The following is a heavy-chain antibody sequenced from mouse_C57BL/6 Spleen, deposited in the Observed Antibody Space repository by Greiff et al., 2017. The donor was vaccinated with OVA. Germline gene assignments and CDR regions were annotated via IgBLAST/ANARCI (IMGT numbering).Heavy chain of an antibody. V-gene: IGHV14-4*01. CDR2: IDPENGDT. D-gene: IGHD1-1*01. CDR3: TTSTVVAPGFAY. CDR1: GFNIKDDY. J-gene: IGHJ3*01. Sequence: VQLKESGAELVRPGASVKLSCTASGFNIKDDYMHWVKQRPEQGLEWIGWIDPENGDTEYASKFQGKATITADTSSNTAYLPLSSLTSEDTAVYYCTTSTVVAPGFAYWGQGTLVTVSA.